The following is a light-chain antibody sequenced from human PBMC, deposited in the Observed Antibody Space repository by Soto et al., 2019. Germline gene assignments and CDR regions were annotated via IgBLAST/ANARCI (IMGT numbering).Light chain of an antibody. CDR1: QTITT. CDR3: QQYGNLPLT. Sequence: EIVLTQSPGTLSLSPGERATLSCRASQTITTLAWYQRKPGQAPRLLIYRVSSRATGVPDRFSGIGSGTDYTLTISRLEPEDFAVYYCQQYGNLPLTFGGGTKVEIK. V-gene: IGKV3-20*01. CDR2: RVS. J-gene: IGKJ4*01.